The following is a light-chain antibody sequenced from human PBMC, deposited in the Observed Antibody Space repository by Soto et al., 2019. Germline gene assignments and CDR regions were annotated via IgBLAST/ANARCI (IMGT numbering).Light chain of an antibody. V-gene: IGKV3D-20*02. CDR3: QQRSNWPPIT. CDR2: GAS. CDR1: QSVSSSY. Sequence: DIVLTQSPATLSLSPGERATLSCRASQSVSSSYLAWYQQKPGQAPRLLIYGASSRATGIPDRFSGSGSGTDFTLTISSLEPEDAAVYYCQQRSNWPPITFGQGTRLEIK. J-gene: IGKJ5*01.